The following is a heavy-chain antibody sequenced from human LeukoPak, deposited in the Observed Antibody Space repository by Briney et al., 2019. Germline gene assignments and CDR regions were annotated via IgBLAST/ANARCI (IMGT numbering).Heavy chain of an antibody. V-gene: IGHV5-51*04. CDR2: IYPGDSDT. D-gene: IGHD3-16*02. J-gene: IGHJ4*02. CDR1: GYSFTSYW. Sequence: GESLKISCKGSGYSFTSYWIGWVRQMPGKGLEWMGIIYPGDSDTRYSPSFQGQVTISADKPISTAYLQWSSLKASDTAMYYCARKVMITFGGVIAYFDYWGQGTLVTVSS. CDR3: ARKVMITFGGVIAYFDY.